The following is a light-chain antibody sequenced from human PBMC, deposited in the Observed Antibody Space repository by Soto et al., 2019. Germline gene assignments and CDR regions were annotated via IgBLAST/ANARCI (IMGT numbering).Light chain of an antibody. Sequence: DIQMTQSPSSVSASVGDRVTITCRTSQDISTWLAWYQQKSGKAPKLLVYAASSLQGGVPSRFSGSGSGTDFTLTINSLQPEDCATYFCQQVDSFPLTFGPGTRVDIK. J-gene: IGKJ3*01. CDR1: QDISTW. V-gene: IGKV1-12*01. CDR3: QQVDSFPLT. CDR2: AAS.